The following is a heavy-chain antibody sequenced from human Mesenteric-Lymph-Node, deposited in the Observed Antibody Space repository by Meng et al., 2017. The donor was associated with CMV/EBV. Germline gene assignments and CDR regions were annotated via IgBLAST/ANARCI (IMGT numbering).Heavy chain of an antibody. CDR1: GGSISSSNW. Sequence: SGGSISSSNWWSWVRQPPGKGLEWIGEIYHSGTTNYNPSPKSRVTISVDKSKNQFSLKLSSVTAADTAVYYCARDYYGSGSYSFYFDYWGQGTLVTVSS. CDR2: IYHSGTT. J-gene: IGHJ4*02. CDR3: ARDYYGSGSYSFYFDY. D-gene: IGHD3-10*01. V-gene: IGHV4-4*02.